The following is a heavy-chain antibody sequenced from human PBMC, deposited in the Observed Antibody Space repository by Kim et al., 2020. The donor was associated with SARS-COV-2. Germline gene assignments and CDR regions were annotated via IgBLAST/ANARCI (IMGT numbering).Heavy chain of an antibody. J-gene: IGHJ6*02. Sequence: SETLSLTCTVAGGSVSSGSYYWSWILQPPGKGLEWIGYIYYSGSTNYNPSLKKRVTISVDTSKNQFTLKLSSVTAADTDVYFCAREDYDILTGARYGMDVWGQGTTVTVSS. D-gene: IGHD3-9*01. CDR1: GGSVSSGSYY. V-gene: IGHV4-61*01. CDR2: IYYSGST. CDR3: AREDYDILTGARYGMDV.